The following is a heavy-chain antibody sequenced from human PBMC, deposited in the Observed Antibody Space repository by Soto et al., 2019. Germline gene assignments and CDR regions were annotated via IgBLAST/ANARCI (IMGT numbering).Heavy chain of an antibody. Sequence: QVQLVESGGGVVQPGKSLRLSCAASGFTFSNYGMHWVRQAPGKGLEWVAVISYDGSNKYYADSAKGRFTISRDNSKNTLFLQMNSLGPEDTAVYYCAKDHVFGSSSPDYWVHGTLVTVSS. J-gene: IGHJ4*01. D-gene: IGHD6-6*01. V-gene: IGHV3-30*18. CDR2: ISYDGSNK. CDR3: AKDHVFGSSSPDY. CDR1: GFTFSNYG.